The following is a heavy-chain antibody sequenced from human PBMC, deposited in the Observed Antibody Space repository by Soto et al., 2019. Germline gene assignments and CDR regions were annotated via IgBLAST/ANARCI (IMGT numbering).Heavy chain of an antibody. D-gene: IGHD6-19*01. CDR3: ARSGSGWTIHYFDY. CDR1: GFIFSSYW. Sequence: GGSLRLSCAASGFIFSSYWMHWVRQAPGKGPVWVGRINGDGRNTRYTDSVKGRFTISRDNAKNTLYLQMDSLRAEDTAVYYCARSGSGWTIHYFDYWGQGTLVTVSS. CDR2: INGDGRNT. V-gene: IGHV3-74*01. J-gene: IGHJ4*02.